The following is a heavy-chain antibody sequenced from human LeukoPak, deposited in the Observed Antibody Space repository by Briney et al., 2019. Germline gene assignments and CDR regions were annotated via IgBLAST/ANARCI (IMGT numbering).Heavy chain of an antibody. Sequence: ASVKVSCKASGYTFTGYYMHWVRQAPGQGLEWMGRINPNSGGTNYAQKFQGRVTMTRDTSISTAYMELSRLRSDDTAVYYCARHFYGSGTYYHFDYWGQGTLVTVSS. V-gene: IGHV1-2*06. J-gene: IGHJ4*02. D-gene: IGHD3-10*01. CDR2: INPNSGGT. CDR1: GYTFTGYY. CDR3: ARHFYGSGTYYHFDY.